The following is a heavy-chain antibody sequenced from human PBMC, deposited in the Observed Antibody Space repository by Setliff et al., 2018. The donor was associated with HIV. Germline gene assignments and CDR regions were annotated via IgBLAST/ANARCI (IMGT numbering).Heavy chain of an antibody. CDR2: VSSTGST. CDR3: ARDYYDKSGFPHYYFDY. D-gene: IGHD3-22*01. V-gene: IGHV4-38-2*02. CDR1: GSSINSTFR. Sequence: SETLSLTCDVSGSSINSTFRWGWIRQSPGKGLVWIGSVSSTGSTNYNPSLMSRLTMSVDTSKNHFSLKLSSVTAADTAVYYCARDYYDKSGFPHYYFDYWGQGALVTVSS. J-gene: IGHJ4*02.